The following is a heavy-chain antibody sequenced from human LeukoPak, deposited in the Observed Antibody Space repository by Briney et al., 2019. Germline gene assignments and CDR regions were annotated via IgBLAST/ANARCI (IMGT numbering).Heavy chain of an antibody. J-gene: IGHJ4*02. D-gene: IGHD2-15*01. V-gene: IGHV3-30*02. CDR2: IRYDVSNK. CDR3: AKDASPYSEDYYFDY. Sequence: PRGSLRLSCAASGFTFSSYGMHSVRQAPGKGLEWVAFIRYDVSNKYYADSVKGRFTISKDNSKITLYLQMNSLRAEDTAVYYCAKDASPYSEDYYFDYWGQGTLVTVSS. CDR1: GFTFSSYG.